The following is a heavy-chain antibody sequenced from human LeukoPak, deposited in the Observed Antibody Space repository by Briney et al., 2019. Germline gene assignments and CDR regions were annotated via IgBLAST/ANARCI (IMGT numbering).Heavy chain of an antibody. V-gene: IGHV3-53*01. CDR2: IYSGGST. J-gene: IGHJ4*02. CDR3: VREDTPATANY. Sequence: PGGSLRLSCAASGFTVSSNYMSWVRQAPGKGLEWVSDIYSGGSTYYADSVKGRFTISRDNSKDTLFLQMHSLRPGGTAVYYCVREDTPATANYWGQGTLVTTSS. CDR1: GFTVSSNY. D-gene: IGHD2-21*02.